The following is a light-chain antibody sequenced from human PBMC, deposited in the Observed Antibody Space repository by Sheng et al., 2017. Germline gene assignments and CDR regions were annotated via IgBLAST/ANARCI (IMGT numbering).Light chain of an antibody. Sequence: IVLTQSPATLSLSPGERATLSCRASQSVGRYLAWYQQKPGQAPRLLIYDASNRATGIPARFSGSGSGTDFTLTISSLEPEDFAVYYCQQRSNWPPFLTFGGGTKVEI. V-gene: IGKV3-11*01. CDR2: DAS. CDR3: QQRSNWPPFLT. J-gene: IGKJ4*01. CDR1: QSVGRY.